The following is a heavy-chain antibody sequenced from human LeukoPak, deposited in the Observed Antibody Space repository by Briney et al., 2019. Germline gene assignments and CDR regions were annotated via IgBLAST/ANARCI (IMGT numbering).Heavy chain of an antibody. CDR1: GFTFSSYG. J-gene: IGHJ6*02. CDR3: AKYSRSSSWLYYYYGMDV. V-gene: IGHV3-30*18. Sequence: GRSLRLSCAASGFTFSSYGMHWVRQAPGKGLEWVAVISYDGSNKYYADSVKGRFTISRDNSKNTLYLQMNSLRAEDTVVYYCAKYSRSSSWLYYYYGMDVWGQGTTVTVSS. CDR2: ISYDGSNK. D-gene: IGHD6-13*01.